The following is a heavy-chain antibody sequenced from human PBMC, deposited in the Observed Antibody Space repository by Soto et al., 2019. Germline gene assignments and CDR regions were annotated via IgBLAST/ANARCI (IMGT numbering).Heavy chain of an antibody. D-gene: IGHD2-15*01. Sequence: GGSLRLSCAASGFTFSNAGMNWVRQAPGKGLEWVGRIKSKTDGGTTDYAAPVKGRFTISRDDSKNTLYLQMNSLKTEDTAVYYCPTDRPHSSGGSCFSDFAVLYYYCYGMDVWGQGTTVPVSS. CDR3: PTDRPHSSGGSCFSDFAVLYYYCYGMDV. V-gene: IGHV3-15*07. J-gene: IGHJ6*02. CDR2: IKSKTDGGTT. CDR1: GFTFSNAG.